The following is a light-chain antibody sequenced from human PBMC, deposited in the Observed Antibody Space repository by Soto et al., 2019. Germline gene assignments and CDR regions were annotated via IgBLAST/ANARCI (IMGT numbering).Light chain of an antibody. Sequence: DIVMTQSPDSLAVSLGERATINCKSSQSILYSSNNKNCLTWYQQKPGQPPKLLIYWASTRESGVPDRFSGSGSGTDFTLIISSLQAEDVAVYYCQQYCTTPLTFGGRTKVEIK. CDR3: QQYCTTPLT. J-gene: IGKJ4*01. CDR2: WAS. V-gene: IGKV4-1*01. CDR1: QSILYSSNNKNC.